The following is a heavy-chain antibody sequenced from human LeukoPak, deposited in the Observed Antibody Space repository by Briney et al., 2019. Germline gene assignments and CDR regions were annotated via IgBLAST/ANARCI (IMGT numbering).Heavy chain of an antibody. CDR1: GFTFSTYW. CDR2: IKYDGSEK. CDR3: AREEWWFDY. Sequence: GGSLRLSCAASGFTFSTYWMSWIRQAPGKGLEWVASIKYDGSEKYYVDSVKGRFTVSRDNAKNSLYLQMNSLRAEDRAVYYCAREEWWFDYWGQGTLVIVSS. J-gene: IGHJ4*02. V-gene: IGHV3-7*01. D-gene: IGHD2-15*01.